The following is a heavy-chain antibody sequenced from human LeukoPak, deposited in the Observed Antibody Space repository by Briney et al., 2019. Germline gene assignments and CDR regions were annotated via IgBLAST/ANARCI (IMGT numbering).Heavy chain of an antibody. CDR2: ISGHNDNT. V-gene: IGHV1-18*01. D-gene: IGHD5-18*01. Sequence: ASVKVSCKTSGYTFTNYGVTWARQAPGQGLEWMGWISGHNDNTGYAQNFQGRVTMTTDTSTSTAYMEPRGLTSDDTAVYYCASGYSYHFYFDFWGQGTLVTVSS. CDR1: GYTFTNYG. CDR3: ASGYSYHFYFDF. J-gene: IGHJ4*02.